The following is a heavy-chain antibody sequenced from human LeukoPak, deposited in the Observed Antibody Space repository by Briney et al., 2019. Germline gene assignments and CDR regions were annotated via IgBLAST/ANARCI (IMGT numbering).Heavy chain of an antibody. CDR3: AKSDTITMVRGVFFDY. CDR2: ISSSGSTI. Sequence: GGSLRLSCAASGFTFSSYEMNWVRQAPGKGLEWVSYISSSGSTIYYADSVKGRFTTSRDNSKNMLYLQMNSLRAEDTAVYYCAKSDTITMVRGVFFDYWGQGSLVTVSS. J-gene: IGHJ4*02. CDR1: GFTFSSYE. D-gene: IGHD3-10*01. V-gene: IGHV3-48*03.